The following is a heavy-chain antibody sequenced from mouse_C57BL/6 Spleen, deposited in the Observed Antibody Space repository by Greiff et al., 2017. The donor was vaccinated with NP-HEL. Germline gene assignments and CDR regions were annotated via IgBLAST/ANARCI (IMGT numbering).Heavy chain of an antibody. J-gene: IGHJ1*03. CDR3: ARYRYYGSSGWYFDV. D-gene: IGHD1-1*01. Sequence: EVQLVESGGGLVQPGGSLSLSCAASGFTFTDYYMSWVRQPPGKALEWLGFIRNKANGYTTEYSASVKGRFTISRDNSQSILYLQMNALRAEDSATYYCARYRYYGSSGWYFDVWGTGTTVTVSS. CDR2: IRNKANGYTT. CDR1: GFTFTDYY. V-gene: IGHV7-3*01.